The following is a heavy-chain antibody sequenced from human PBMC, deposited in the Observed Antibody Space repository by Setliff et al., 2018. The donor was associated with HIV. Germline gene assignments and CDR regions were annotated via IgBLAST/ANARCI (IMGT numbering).Heavy chain of an antibody. CDR2: VYYTGKT. CDR3: ARDLHANYHVVDI. V-gene: IGHV4-31*03. J-gene: IGHJ3*02. Sequence: SETLSLTCSVCGVSIVSGGFYYSWIRQHPGKGLEWLGTVYYTGKTYYNPSLQSRLTMSADTSKNQLYLKMNSVTAADTAVYFCARDLHANYHVVDIWGPGTMVTVSS. D-gene: IGHD2-15*01. CDR1: GVSIVSGGFY.